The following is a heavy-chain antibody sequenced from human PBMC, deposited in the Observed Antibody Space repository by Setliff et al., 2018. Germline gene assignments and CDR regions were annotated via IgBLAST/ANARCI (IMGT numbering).Heavy chain of an antibody. J-gene: IGHJ4*02. CDR3: ARDMGQPYYFES. V-gene: IGHV4-39*07. Sequence: SETLSLTCTVSGGSISSGSHYWGWIRQPPGKGLEWIGSIYYTGSTYYNPSLKSRVTMSVDTSKRQFSLKLGSVTAADTAVYYCARDMGQPYYFESWGLGTLVTVSS. CDR2: IYYTGST. CDR1: GGSISSGSHY. D-gene: IGHD1-1*01.